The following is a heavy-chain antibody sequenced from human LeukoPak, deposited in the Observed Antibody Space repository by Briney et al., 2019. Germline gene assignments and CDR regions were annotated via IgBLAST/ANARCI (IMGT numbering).Heavy chain of an antibody. V-gene: IGHV4-34*01. CDR2: INHSGST. J-gene: IGHJ4*02. D-gene: IGHD3-22*01. CDR3: ARTPIYYFDNSGYYN. CDR1: RGSFSGYY. Sequence: SETLSLTCAVYRGSFSGYYWSWIRQPPGKGLEWIGEINHSGSTNYNPSLKSRVTMSVDTSKKQFSLRLSSVTAADTAVYYCARTPIYYFDNSGYYNWGQGTLVTVSS.